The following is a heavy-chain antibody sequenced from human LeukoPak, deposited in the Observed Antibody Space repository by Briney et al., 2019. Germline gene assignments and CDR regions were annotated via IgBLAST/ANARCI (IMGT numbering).Heavy chain of an antibody. CDR1: GGSISSSSYY. J-gene: IGHJ6*02. V-gene: IGHV4-39*01. D-gene: IGHD6-19*01. Sequence: SETLSLTCTVSGGSISSSSYYWGWIRRPPGKGLEWIGSIYYSGSTYYNPSLKSRVTISVDTSKNQFSLKLSSVTAADTAVYYCARKAFYSSGRPHNYYYGMDVWGQGTTVTVSS. CDR2: IYYSGST. CDR3: ARKAFYSSGRPHNYYYGMDV.